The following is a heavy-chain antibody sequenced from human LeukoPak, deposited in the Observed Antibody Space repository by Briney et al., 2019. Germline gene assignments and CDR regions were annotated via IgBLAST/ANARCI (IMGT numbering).Heavy chain of an antibody. V-gene: IGHV1-46*01. CDR1: GYTFTSYY. D-gene: IGHD5-18*01. Sequence: SSVKVSCKASGYTFTSYYMHWVRQAPGQGLEWMGIINPSGGSTSYAQKFQGRVTMTRHTSTSTVYMELSSLRSEDTAVYYCAREHTALAPVRWFDPWGQGTLVTVSS. J-gene: IGHJ5*02. CDR3: AREHTALAPVRWFDP. CDR2: INPSGGST.